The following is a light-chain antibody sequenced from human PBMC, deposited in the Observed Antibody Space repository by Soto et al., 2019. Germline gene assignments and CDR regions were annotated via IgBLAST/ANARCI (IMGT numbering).Light chain of an antibody. CDR3: AAWDDSLNGYV. J-gene: IGLJ1*01. CDR1: SSNIGSNT. V-gene: IGLV1-44*01. CDR2: SNN. Sequence: QSALTQPPSASGTPGQRVTISCSGSSSNIGSNTVNWYQQLPGTAPKLLIYSNNQRPSGVPDRFSGSKSGTSASLAISGLQSEDEADYYCAAWDDSLNGYVFVPGTKVPV.